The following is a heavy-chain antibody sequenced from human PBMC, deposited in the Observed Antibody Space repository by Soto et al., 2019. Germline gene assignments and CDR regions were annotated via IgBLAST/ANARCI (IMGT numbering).Heavy chain of an antibody. CDR1: GGSINTFY. CDR3: AREGSYSAYNFAHGIQLWSFDF. V-gene: IGHV4-4*07. D-gene: IGHD5-12*01. Sequence: PSETLSLTCTVSGGSINTFYWSWVRQPAGKGLEWIGRIFSSGSTRFNHSLESRDAMSVDTSKNHFSLNLSSTTAADMAVYYCAREGSYSAYNFAHGIQLWSFDFWGQGALVTVSS. J-gene: IGHJ4*02. CDR2: IFSSGST.